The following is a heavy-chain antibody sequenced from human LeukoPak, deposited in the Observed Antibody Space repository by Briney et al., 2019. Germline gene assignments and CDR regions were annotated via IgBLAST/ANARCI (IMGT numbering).Heavy chain of an antibody. Sequence: PSETLSLTCTVSGGSISSYYWSWIRQPPGKGLEWIGYIYYSGSTNYNSSLKSRVTISVDTSKNQFSLKLSSVTAADTAVYYCAREYSGSYYTVLMDVWGKGTTVTVSS. CDR2: IYYSGST. CDR3: AREYSGSYYTVLMDV. V-gene: IGHV4-59*01. D-gene: IGHD1-26*01. CDR1: GGSISSYY. J-gene: IGHJ6*03.